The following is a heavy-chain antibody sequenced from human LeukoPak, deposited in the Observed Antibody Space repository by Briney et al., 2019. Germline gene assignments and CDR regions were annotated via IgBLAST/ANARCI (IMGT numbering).Heavy chain of an antibody. Sequence: PGGSLRLSCAASGFTFSSYSMNWVRQAPGKGLEWVSGIDWNGGNTDYADSVKGRFTISRDNAKDSLHLQMNSLRAEDTAFYYCARVRYSSSWYYDYWGQGTLVTVSS. D-gene: IGHD6-13*01. CDR3: ARVRYSSSWYYDY. CDR1: GFTFSSYS. CDR2: IDWNGGNT. J-gene: IGHJ4*02. V-gene: IGHV3-20*04.